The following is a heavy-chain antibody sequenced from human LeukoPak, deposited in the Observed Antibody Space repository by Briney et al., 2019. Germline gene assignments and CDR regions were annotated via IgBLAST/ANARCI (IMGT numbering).Heavy chain of an antibody. D-gene: IGHD6-6*01. V-gene: IGHV3-48*03. CDR1: GFTFSSYE. Sequence: GGSLRLSCAASGFTFSSYEMNWVRQAPGKGLEWVSYISSSGSTIYYADSVKGRFTISRDNSKNSLYLQMNSLRAEDTALYYCARAGQLGGYYFDYWGQGTLVTVSS. J-gene: IGHJ4*02. CDR2: ISSSGSTI. CDR3: ARAGQLGGYYFDY.